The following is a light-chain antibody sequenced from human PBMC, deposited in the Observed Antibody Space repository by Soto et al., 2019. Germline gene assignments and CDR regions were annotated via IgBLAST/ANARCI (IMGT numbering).Light chain of an antibody. V-gene: IGLV2-14*01. CDR1: SSDDGGYTY. CDR2: EGS. J-gene: IGLJ1*01. Sequence: QSALTQPASVSGSPGQSITISCTGNSSDDGGYTYVSWYQQYTGKAPKLMIYEGSNRPSGVSNRFSGFKSGNTASLTISGLQAEDEDDYYCSSYTGNSTYVFGTGNKVTVL. CDR3: SSYTGNSTYV.